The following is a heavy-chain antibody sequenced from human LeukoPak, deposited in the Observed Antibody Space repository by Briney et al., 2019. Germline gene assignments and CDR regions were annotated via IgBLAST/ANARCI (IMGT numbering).Heavy chain of an antibody. J-gene: IGHJ4*02. Sequence: GGSLRLSCAASGFTVSSNYMSWVRQAPGKGLEWVSVIYSGGSTYYADSVKGRFTISRDNSKNTLYLQMNSLRAEDTAVYYCARAGIAAAGPIGYWGQGTLVTVSS. D-gene: IGHD6-13*01. CDR1: GFTVSSNY. CDR3: ARAGIAAAGPIGY. V-gene: IGHV3-66*01. CDR2: IYSGGST.